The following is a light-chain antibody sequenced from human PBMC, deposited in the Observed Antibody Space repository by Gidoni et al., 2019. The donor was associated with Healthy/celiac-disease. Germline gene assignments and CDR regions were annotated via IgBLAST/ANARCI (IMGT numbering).Light chain of an antibody. Sequence: EIVLTQSPGTLSLSPGERATLSCRASQSVSSCYLAWYQQKPGQAPRLLIYGASSRATGIPDRFSGSGAGTDFTLTISRLGPEDFAVYYCQQYGSSPPWTFGQGTKVEIK. V-gene: IGKV3-20*01. CDR3: QQYGSSPPWT. CDR2: GAS. J-gene: IGKJ1*01. CDR1: QSVSSCY.